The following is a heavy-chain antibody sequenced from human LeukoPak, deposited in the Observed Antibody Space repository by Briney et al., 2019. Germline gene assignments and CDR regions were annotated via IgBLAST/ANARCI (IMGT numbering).Heavy chain of an antibody. Sequence: GGSLTLSCAASGFTFSSYGMHWVRQAPGKGLEWVAVISYDGSNKYYADSVKRRFTISRDNSKNSLYLQMNSLRADATAVYYCAVPALWFGELGVDYWGQGTLVTVSS. D-gene: IGHD3-10*01. CDR3: AVPALWFGELGVDY. CDR2: ISYDGSNK. CDR1: GFTFSSYG. J-gene: IGHJ4*02. V-gene: IGHV3-30*03.